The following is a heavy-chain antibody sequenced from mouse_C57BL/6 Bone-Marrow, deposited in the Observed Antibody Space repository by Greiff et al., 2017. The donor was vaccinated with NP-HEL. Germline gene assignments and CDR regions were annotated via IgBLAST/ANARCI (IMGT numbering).Heavy chain of an antibody. Sequence: EVKLMESGGGLVQPGGSLKLSCAASGFTFSDYYMYWVRQTPEKRLEWVAYISNGGGSTYYPDTVKGRFTISRDNAKNTLYLQMSRLKSEDTAMYYCARHGPLYFDYWGQGTTLTVSS. CDR1: GFTFSDYY. J-gene: IGHJ2*01. V-gene: IGHV5-12*01. CDR3: ARHGPLYFDY. CDR2: ISNGGGST.